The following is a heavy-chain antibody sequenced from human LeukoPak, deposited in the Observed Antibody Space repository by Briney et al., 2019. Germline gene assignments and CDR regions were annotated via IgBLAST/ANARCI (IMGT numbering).Heavy chain of an antibody. Sequence: SETLSLTCAVYGGSFSGYYWSWIRQPPGKGLEWIGEINHSGSTNYNPSLKSRVTISVDTSKNQFSLKLSSVTAADTAVYYCARDSYYYGSGVSFDYWGQGTLVTVPS. CDR3: ARDSYYYGSGVSFDY. D-gene: IGHD3-10*01. J-gene: IGHJ4*02. V-gene: IGHV4-34*01. CDR1: GGSFSGYY. CDR2: INHSGST.